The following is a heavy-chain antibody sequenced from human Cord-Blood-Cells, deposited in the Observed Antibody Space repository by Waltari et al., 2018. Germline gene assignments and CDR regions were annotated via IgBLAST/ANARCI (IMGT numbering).Heavy chain of an antibody. CDR1: GGTFSSFA. J-gene: IGHJ5*02. Sequence: QVQLVQSGAAVKKPGSSVTVSCKASGGTFSSFAISWVRQAPGQGLEWMGGIIPIFGTANYAQKFQGRVTITADKSTSTAYMELSSLRAEDTAVYYCAREMSRSSSSWFDPWGQGTLVTVSS. V-gene: IGHV1-69*06. CDR2: IIPIFGTA. CDR3: AREMSRSSSSWFDP. D-gene: IGHD6-6*01.